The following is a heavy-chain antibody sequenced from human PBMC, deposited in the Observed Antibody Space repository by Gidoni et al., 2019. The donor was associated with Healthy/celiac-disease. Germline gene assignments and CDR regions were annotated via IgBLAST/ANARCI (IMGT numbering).Heavy chain of an antibody. CDR2: ISSSSSYI. Sequence: EVQLVESGGGLVKPGGSLRLSCAASGFTFSSYSMNWVRQAPGKGLEWVSSISSSSSYIYYADSVKGRFTISRDNAKNSLYLQMNSLRAEDTAVYYCARETASYGYVGNAFDIWGQGTMVTVSS. V-gene: IGHV3-21*01. J-gene: IGHJ3*02. CDR3: ARETASYGYVGNAFDI. D-gene: IGHD5-18*01. CDR1: GFTFSSYS.